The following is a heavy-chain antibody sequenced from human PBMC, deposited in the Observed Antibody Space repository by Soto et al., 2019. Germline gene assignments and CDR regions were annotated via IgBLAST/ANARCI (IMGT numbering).Heavy chain of an antibody. V-gene: IGHV3-15*01. CDR2: IKSKTDGGTT. CDR1: GFTFSNAW. CDR3: TTDTTVTTADKRFDP. D-gene: IGHD4-17*01. J-gene: IGHJ5*02. Sequence: GGSLRLSCAASGFTFSNAWMSWVRQAPGKGLEWVGRIKSKTDGGTTDYAAPVKGRFTISRDDSKNTLYLQMNSLKTEDTAVYYCTTDTTVTTADKRFDPWGQGTLVTVPQ.